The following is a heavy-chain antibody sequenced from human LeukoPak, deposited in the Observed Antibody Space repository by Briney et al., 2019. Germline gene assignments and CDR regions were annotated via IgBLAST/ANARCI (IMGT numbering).Heavy chain of an antibody. D-gene: IGHD3-10*01. V-gene: IGHV3-7*04. CDR1: GFSFRSFW. CDR3: ARVLWFGGIYYFDY. Sequence: QTGGSLRLSCAASGFSFRSFWMSWVRQAPGKGLEWVASIKEDGSDKCYVESVKGRFTISRENARNSLYLQMNSLRAEDTAVYYCARVLWFGGIYYFDYWGQGTLVTVSS. J-gene: IGHJ4*02. CDR2: IKEDGSDK.